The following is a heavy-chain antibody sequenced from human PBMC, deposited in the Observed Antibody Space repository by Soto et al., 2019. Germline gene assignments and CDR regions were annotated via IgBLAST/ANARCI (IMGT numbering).Heavy chain of an antibody. Sequence: LSLTCAASGFTFSSYGMHWVRQAPGKGLEWVAVISYDGSNKYYADSVKGRFTISRDNSKNTLYLQMNSLRAEDTAVYYCAKAGVVVAARIYYYYYMDVWGKGTTVTVSS. D-gene: IGHD2-15*01. CDR1: GFTFSSYG. CDR2: ISYDGSNK. CDR3: AKAGVVVAARIYYYYYMDV. J-gene: IGHJ6*03. V-gene: IGHV3-30*18.